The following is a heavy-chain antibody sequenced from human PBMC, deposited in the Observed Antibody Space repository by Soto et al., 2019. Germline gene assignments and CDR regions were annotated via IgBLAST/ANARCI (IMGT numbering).Heavy chain of an antibody. J-gene: IGHJ6*02. CDR3: ARDLRDIVLMVYAPGAYYYGMDV. CDR1: GYTFTSYG. D-gene: IGHD2-8*01. CDR2: ISAYNGNT. Sequence: GASVKVSCNASGYTFTSYGISWARQAPGQGLEWMGWISAYNGNTNYAQKLQGRVTMTTDTSTSTAYMELRSLRSDDTAVYYCARDLRDIVLMVYAPGAYYYGMDVWGQGTTVTVSS. V-gene: IGHV1-18*04.